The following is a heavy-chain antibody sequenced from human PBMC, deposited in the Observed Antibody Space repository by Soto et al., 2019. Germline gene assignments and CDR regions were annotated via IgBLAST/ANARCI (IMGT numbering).Heavy chain of an antibody. CDR3: AKYLSRGAAPDYYYGMDV. D-gene: IGHD6-6*01. CDR2: ISGDGGST. J-gene: IGHJ6*02. Sequence: GGSLRLSCAASGFTFDDYAMHWVRQAPGKGLEWVSLISGDGGSTYYADSVKGRFTISRDNSKNSLYLQMNSLRTEDTALYYCAKYLSRGAAPDYYYGMDVWGQGTTVTVSS. CDR1: GFTFDDYA. V-gene: IGHV3-43*02.